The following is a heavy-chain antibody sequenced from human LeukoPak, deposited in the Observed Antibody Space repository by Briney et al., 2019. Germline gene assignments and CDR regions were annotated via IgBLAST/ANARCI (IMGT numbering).Heavy chain of an antibody. CDR3: ARGFYGDYVGVYAFDI. Sequence: SQTLSLTCTVPGGSISSGSYSWSWIRQPAGKGLEWIWRIYTSGSTNYNPSLKSRVSISVDTSKNQFSLKLSSVTAADTAVYYCARGFYGDYVGVYAFDIWGQGTMVTVSS. V-gene: IGHV4-61*02. D-gene: IGHD4-17*01. CDR1: GGSISSGSYS. CDR2: IYTSGST. J-gene: IGHJ3*02.